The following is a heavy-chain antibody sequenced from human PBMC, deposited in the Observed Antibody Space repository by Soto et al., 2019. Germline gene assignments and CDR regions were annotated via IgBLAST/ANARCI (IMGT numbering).Heavy chain of an antibody. CDR3: AKGFSWNRVDS. CDR1: GVTLSDTY. Sequence: GGSLRLSCEVSGVTLSDTYMSWIRQAPGKGLEWVSIIYGGGSTYYTDSVKGRFTISKDNSKNTVSLQMNGLRAEDTALYYCAKGFSWNRVDSWGQGTPVTVSS. D-gene: IGHD1-1*01. V-gene: IGHV3-53*01. J-gene: IGHJ4*02. CDR2: IYGGGST.